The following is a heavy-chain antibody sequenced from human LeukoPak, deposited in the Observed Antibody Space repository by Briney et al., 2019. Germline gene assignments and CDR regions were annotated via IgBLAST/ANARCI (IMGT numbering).Heavy chain of an antibody. CDR3: ARGEGDPTYYYYGMDV. Sequence: GGSLXLSXXXXXXTXSTYSMNWVRQAPGKGLEWVSSISSSSRYIYYADSVKGRFTISRDNAKNSLYLQMNSLRAEDTAVYYCARGEGDPTYYYYGMDVWGHGTTVTVTS. CDR2: ISSSSRYI. J-gene: IGHJ6*02. CDR1: XXTXSTYS. V-gene: IGHV3-21*01. D-gene: IGHD2-21*02.